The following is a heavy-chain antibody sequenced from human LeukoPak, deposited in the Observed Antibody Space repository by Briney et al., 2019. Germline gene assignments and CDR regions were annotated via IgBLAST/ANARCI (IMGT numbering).Heavy chain of an antibody. CDR2: ISGSGGST. V-gene: IGHV3-23*01. J-gene: IGHJ4*02. CDR3: AKDLWFGEYTYYFDY. CDR1: GFTFSSYA. D-gene: IGHD3-10*01. Sequence: GGSLRLSCAASGFTFSSYAMSWVRQAPGRGLEWVSAISGSGGSTYYADSVKGRFTISRDNSKNTLYLQMNSLRAEDTAVYYCAKDLWFGEYTYYFDYWGQGTLVTVSS.